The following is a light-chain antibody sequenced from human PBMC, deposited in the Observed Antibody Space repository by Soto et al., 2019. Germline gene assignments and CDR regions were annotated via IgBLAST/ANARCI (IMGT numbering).Light chain of an antibody. J-gene: IGKJ3*01. CDR3: QQYGISPL. V-gene: IGKV3-20*01. Sequence: EIVLTQSPGTLSLSPGERATLSCRASQSVSSTSLAWYQQRRGQPPRLLIYGASTRATGVPDRFSGSGSETDFTLTISSLEPEDFAVYYCQQYGISPLFGPGTRWIS. CDR1: QSVSSTS. CDR2: GAS.